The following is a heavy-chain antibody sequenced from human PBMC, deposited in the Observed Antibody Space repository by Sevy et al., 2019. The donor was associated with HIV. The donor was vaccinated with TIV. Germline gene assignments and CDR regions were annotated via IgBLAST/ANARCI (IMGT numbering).Heavy chain of an antibody. J-gene: IGHJ6*02. CDR1: GFTFSSYA. Sequence: GGSLRLSCAASGFTFSSYAMSWVRQAPGKGLEWVSAISGSGCSTYYADSVKGRFTISRDNSKNTLYLQMNSLRAEDTAVYFCAKGGRGLPKGYYYGMDVWGQGTTVTVSS. CDR3: AKGGRGLPKGYYYGMDV. V-gene: IGHV3-23*01. CDR2: ISGSGCST. D-gene: IGHD3-10*01.